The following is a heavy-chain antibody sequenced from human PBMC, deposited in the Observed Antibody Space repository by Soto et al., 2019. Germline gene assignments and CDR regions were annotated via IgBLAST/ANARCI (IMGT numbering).Heavy chain of an antibody. CDR3: AAETITYSECYYYYYGMDV. CDR1: GLTLTISA. Sequence: GASVKVSSKASGLTLTISAVQWVRQARGQRLEWIGWIVVGSGNTNYAQKFQERVTITRDMSTSTAYMELSSLRSEDTAVYYCAAETITYSECYYYYYGMDVRGQGTTVTVSS. CDR2: IVVGSGNT. D-gene: IGHD5-12*01. J-gene: IGHJ6*02. V-gene: IGHV1-58*01.